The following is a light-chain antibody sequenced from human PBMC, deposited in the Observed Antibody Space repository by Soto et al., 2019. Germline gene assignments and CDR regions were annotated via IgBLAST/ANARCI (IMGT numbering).Light chain of an antibody. CDR3: LQHNSYPWT. J-gene: IGKJ1*01. V-gene: IGKV1-17*01. CDR1: QGIRKD. CDR2: AAS. Sequence: DIQMTQSPSSLSASVGDRVTITCRASQGIRKDLGWYQQKPGKAPKGLIFAASSLQSGVPSRLSGSGSGTEFTLTISSLQPEDSANYYCLQHNSYPWTFGQGTKVEIK.